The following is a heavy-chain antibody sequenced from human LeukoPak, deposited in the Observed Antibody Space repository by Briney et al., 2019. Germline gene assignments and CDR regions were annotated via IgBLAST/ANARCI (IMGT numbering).Heavy chain of an antibody. CDR1: GFTFSSYS. D-gene: IGHD3-10*01. V-gene: IGHV3-21*01. J-gene: IGHJ4*02. CDR2: ISSSSSYI. Sequence: PGGSLRLSCAASGFTFSSYSMNWVRQAPGKGLEWVSSISSSSSYIYYADSVKGRFTISRDNAKNSLYLQMNSLRAEDTAVYYCARDGMVRGKLDCWGQGTLVTVSS. CDR3: ARDGMVRGKLDC.